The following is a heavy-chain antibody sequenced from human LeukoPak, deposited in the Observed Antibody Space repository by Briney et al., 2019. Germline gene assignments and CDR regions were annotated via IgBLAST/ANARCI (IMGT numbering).Heavy chain of an antibody. CDR2: IRYDGSNK. CDR1: GFSFSSYG. CDR3: AKSTFTNTLLWFETGDY. D-gene: IGHD3-10*01. V-gene: IGHV3-30*02. J-gene: IGHJ4*02. Sequence: PGGSLRLSCAASGFSFSSYGMYWVRQAPGKGLEWVAFIRYDGSNKYYADSVKGRFTISRDNSKNTLYLQMNSLRAEDTAVYYCAKSTFTNTLLWFETGDYWGQGTLVTVSS.